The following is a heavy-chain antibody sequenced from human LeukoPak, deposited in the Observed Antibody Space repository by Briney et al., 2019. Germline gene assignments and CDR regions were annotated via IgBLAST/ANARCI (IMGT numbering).Heavy chain of an antibody. CDR3: AREYYYGMDV. V-gene: IGHV1-18*01. CDR1: GYTFTSYG. Sequence: ASVKVSCKASGYTFTSYGISWVRQAPGQGLEWMGWISGNNGNTNYAQKLQGRVTMTTDASTRTAYMELRSLRSDDTAVYYCAREYYYGMDVWGQGTTVTVSS. CDR2: ISGNNGNT. J-gene: IGHJ6*02.